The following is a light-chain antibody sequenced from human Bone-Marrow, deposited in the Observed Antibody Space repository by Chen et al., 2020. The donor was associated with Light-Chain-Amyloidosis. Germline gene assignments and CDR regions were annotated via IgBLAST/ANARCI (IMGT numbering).Light chain of an antibody. CDR3: SAWDDSLSAVV. V-gene: IGLV1-47*01. CDR1: SSNIGSNY. Sequence: QSVLTQPPSASGTPGQRVTISCSGTSSNIGSNYINWYQQLPGTAPKLLIYRNNQRPSGVTDRFSGSKSGTSASLASSGLRPEDEADYYCSAWDDSLSAVVFGGGTKLTVL. J-gene: IGLJ2*01. CDR2: RNN.